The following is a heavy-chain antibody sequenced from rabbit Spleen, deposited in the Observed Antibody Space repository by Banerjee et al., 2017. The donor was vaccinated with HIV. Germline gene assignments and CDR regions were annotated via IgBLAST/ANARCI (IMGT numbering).Heavy chain of an antibody. CDR1: GFSFSSNYY. D-gene: IGHD1-1*01. J-gene: IGHJ6*01. Sequence: QEQLVESGGGLVKPEGSLKLSCTASGFSFSSNYYMCWVRQAPGKGLEWIACIDTGSSGFTYFASWAKGRFTISKTSSTTVTLQMTSLTAADTATYFCARDTSSSFSSYGMDLWGPGTLVTVS. CDR2: IDTGSSGFT. CDR3: ARDTSSSFSSYGMDL. V-gene: IGHV1S45*01.